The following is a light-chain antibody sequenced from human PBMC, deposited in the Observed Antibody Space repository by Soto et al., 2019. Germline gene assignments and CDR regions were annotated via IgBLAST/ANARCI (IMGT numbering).Light chain of an antibody. V-gene: IGKV1-5*03. CDR1: QSISTR. J-gene: IGKJ1*01. Sequence: DIQMTQSPSTLSASVGDRVTITCRASQSISTRLAWYQQKPGRAPNLLIYKASDLKTGVPSRFSGSGSGTEFTLSIATLQPYDFATYYCQHSGTFGQGTKVEIK. CDR3: QHSGT. CDR2: KAS.